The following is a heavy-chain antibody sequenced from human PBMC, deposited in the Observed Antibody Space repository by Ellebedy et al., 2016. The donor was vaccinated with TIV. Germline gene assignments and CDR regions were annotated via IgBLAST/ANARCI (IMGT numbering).Heavy chain of an antibody. CDR3: ARGTGIAAAGNIDS. CDR1: GGSISSNSYY. J-gene: IGHJ4*02. D-gene: IGHD6-13*01. Sequence: MPSETLSLTCSVSGGSISSNSYYWDWIRQPPGKGLEWMGTILYTGSTYYNPSLKSHVTASVDTPKNQFSLKLTSVTAADTAVYYCARGTGIAAAGNIDSWGQGTLVTVSS. CDR2: ILYTGST. V-gene: IGHV4-39*07.